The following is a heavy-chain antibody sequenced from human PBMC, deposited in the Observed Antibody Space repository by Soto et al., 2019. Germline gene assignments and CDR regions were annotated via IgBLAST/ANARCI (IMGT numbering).Heavy chain of an antibody. J-gene: IGHJ4*02. V-gene: IGHV3-11*01. Sequence: QVQLVESGGGLVKPGGSLRLSCAASGFTFSDYYMSWIRQAPGKGLEWVSYISSSGSTIYYADSVKGRFTISRDNAKNALCLLMNSLRAEDTAEYYGASRGSSSGGRVYWGQGTLVTVSS. CDR1: GFTFSDYY. CDR2: ISSSGSTI. CDR3: ASRGSSSGGRVY. D-gene: IGHD6-6*01.